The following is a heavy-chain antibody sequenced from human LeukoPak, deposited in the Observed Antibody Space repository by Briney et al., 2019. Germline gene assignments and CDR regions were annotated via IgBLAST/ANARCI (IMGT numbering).Heavy chain of an antibody. CDR3: ARLNGVMDYFDY. CDR2: IYYSGSA. V-gene: IGHV4-39*01. Sequence: PSETLSLTCTVSGDSMSSSSYYWGWIRQPPGKALEWIGNIYYSGSAHYNPSLKSRVTISVDMSKNQFSLRLSSVTTADTAEFYCARLNGVMDYFDYWGQGTLVTVSS. CDR1: GDSMSSSSYY. D-gene: IGHD2-8*01. J-gene: IGHJ4*02.